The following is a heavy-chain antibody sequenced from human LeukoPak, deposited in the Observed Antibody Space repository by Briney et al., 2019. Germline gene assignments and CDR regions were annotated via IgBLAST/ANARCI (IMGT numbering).Heavy chain of an antibody. CDR3: ASKQWVYYYMDV. CDR1: GGSISSSNYY. Sequence: TPSETLSLTCTVSGGSISSSNYYWGWLHQPPGKGLEWIGSISYSGTTYYNPSLKSRVTIFVATSKNQFSLKLSSVTAADTAVYYCASKQWVYYYMDVWGKGTTVTVSS. D-gene: IGHD1-26*01. J-gene: IGHJ6*03. CDR2: ISYSGTT. V-gene: IGHV4-39*01.